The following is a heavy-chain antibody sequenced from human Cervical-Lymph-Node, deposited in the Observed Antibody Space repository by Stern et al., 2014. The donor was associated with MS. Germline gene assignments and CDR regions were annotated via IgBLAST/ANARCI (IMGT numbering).Heavy chain of an antibody. CDR2: INPNSGGT. D-gene: IGHD6-19*01. CDR3: ARGVVAVAGPLYYFDY. Sequence: VQLVESGAEVKKPGASVKVSCKASGYTFTGYYMHWVRQAPGQGLEWMGWINPNSGGTNYAQKFQGWVTMTRDTSISTAYMELSRLRYDDTAVYYCARGVVAVAGPLYYFDYWGQGTLVTVSS. CDR1: GYTFTGYY. V-gene: IGHV1-2*04. J-gene: IGHJ4*02.